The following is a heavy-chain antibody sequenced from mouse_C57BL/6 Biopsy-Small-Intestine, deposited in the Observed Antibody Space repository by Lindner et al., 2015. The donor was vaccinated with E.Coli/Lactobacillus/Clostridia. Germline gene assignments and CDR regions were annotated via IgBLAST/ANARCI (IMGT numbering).Heavy chain of an antibody. CDR3: ARDLTRRRTFSTSWDDGDAFDV. J-gene: IGHJ3*01. Sequence: SVKVSCKTSGYIFTEYYIHWVRQAPGQGLEWLGSLRTMNGIVESAWKFQDRVALTSDTSSSTAYMELSRLTSGDTAVYYCARDLTRRRTFSTSWDDGDAFDVWGQGTLVTVSS. CDR1: GYIFTEYY. D-gene: IGHD5-1*01. CDR2: LRTMNGIV. V-gene: IGHV1-18*01.